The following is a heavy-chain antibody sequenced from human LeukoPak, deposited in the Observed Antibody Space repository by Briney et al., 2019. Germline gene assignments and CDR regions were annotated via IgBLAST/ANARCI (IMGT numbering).Heavy chain of an antibody. Sequence: SETLSLTCTVSGGSISSYYWSWIRQPAGKGLEWIGRIYTSGSANYNPSLKSRVTMSLDTSKNQFSLKLNSVTAADTALYYCARLWSTYCSGGSCPHQPNYWGQGTLVTVSS. CDR2: IYTSGSA. D-gene: IGHD2-15*01. J-gene: IGHJ4*02. V-gene: IGHV4-4*07. CDR3: ARLWSTYCSGGSCPHQPNY. CDR1: GGSISSYY.